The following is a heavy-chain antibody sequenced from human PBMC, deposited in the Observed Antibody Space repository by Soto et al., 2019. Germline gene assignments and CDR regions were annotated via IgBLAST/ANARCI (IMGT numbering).Heavy chain of an antibody. CDR2: IIPIIGTP. J-gene: IGHJ4*02. Sequence: QVQLVQSGAEVKKPGSSVKVSCKASGGTFRNHVFNWVRQAPGQGLEWMGGIIPIIGTPNYAQKFQGRVTITADASTNTLYLEVSSLRSQDTAVYYCARDLVFRDGNISHLDYWGQGTLVTVSS. CDR3: ARDLVFRDGNISHLDY. V-gene: IGHV1-69*01. CDR1: GGTFRNHV. D-gene: IGHD1-26*01.